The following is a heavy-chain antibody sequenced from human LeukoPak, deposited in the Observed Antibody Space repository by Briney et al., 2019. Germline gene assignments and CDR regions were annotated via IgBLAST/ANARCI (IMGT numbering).Heavy chain of an antibody. D-gene: IGHD2-15*01. V-gene: IGHV1-18*01. Sequence: ASVKVSYKDSGYTFTSYGISWVRQAPGQGLEWMGWISAYNGNTNYAQKLQGRVTMTTDTSTSTAYMELRSLRSDDTAVYYCARVCSGGSCYPGGYGYWGPGTLVTVSS. CDR3: ARVCSGGSCYPGGYGY. J-gene: IGHJ4*02. CDR2: ISAYNGNT. CDR1: GYTFTSYG.